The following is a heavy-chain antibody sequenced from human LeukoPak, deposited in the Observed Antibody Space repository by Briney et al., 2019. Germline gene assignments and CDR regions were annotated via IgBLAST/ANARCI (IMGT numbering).Heavy chain of an antibody. J-gene: IGHJ4*02. CDR3: ARVQRGIAVALDY. CDR1: GFTFSSYG. CDR2: ISTTGSSI. V-gene: IGHV3-48*04. D-gene: IGHD6-19*01. Sequence: GGSLRLSCAASGFTFSSYGMNWVRQAPGKGLEWVSYISTTGSSIYYADSVKGRFTISRDNVKNLLYLQMNSLRAEDTAVYYCARVQRGIAVALDYWGQGTLATVSS.